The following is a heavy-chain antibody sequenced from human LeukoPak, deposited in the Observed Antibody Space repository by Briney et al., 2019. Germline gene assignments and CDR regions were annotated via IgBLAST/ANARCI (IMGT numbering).Heavy chain of an antibody. CDR2: ISGSSSSI. CDR3: ARRFDL. V-gene: IGHV3-48*03. CDR1: GFILSTYE. J-gene: IGHJ2*01. Sequence: RGALRVSCAASGFILSTYEMNWVPQAPGKGLEWVSYISGSSSSIFYADCVKGRFTISRDIPKNSLNLQMNSLRAEDTAVYYCARRFDLWGRGTLVTVSS.